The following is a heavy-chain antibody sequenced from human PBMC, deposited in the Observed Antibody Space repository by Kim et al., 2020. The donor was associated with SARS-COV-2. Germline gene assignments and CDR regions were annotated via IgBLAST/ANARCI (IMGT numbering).Heavy chain of an antibody. J-gene: IGHJ6*02. V-gene: IGHV3-30*18. CDR3: AKDLEGRVYSSSWYFPYYYGMDV. D-gene: IGHD6-13*01. Sequence: GGSLRLSCAASGFTFSSYGMHWVRQAPGKGLEWVAVISYDGSNKYYADSVKGRFTISRDNSKNTLYLQMNSLRAEDTAVYYCAKDLEGRVYSSSWYFPYYYGMDVWGQGTTVTVSS. CDR2: ISYDGSNK. CDR1: GFTFSSYG.